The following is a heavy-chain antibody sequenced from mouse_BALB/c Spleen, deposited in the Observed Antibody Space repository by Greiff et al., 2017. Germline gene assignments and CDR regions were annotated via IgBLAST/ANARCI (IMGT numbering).Heavy chain of an antibody. CDR3: ARGADGYYGLDY. CDR1: GFSLTSYG. V-gene: IGHV2-9*02. J-gene: IGHJ2*01. Sequence: VKLQESGPGLVAPSQSLSITCTVSGFSLTSYGVHWVRQPPGKGLEWLGVIWAGGSTNYNSALMSRLSISKDNSKSQVFLKMNSLQTDDTAMYYCARGADGYYGLDYWGQGTTLTVAS. CDR2: IWAGGST. D-gene: IGHD2-3*01.